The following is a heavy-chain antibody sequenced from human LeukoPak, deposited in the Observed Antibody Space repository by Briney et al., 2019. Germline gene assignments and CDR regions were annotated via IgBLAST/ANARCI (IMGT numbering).Heavy chain of an antibody. V-gene: IGHV1-2*02. CDR3: ARTTTYYYDSSGLGYFDY. CDR2: INPNSGGT. D-gene: IGHD3-22*01. CDR1: GYTFTGYY. J-gene: IGHJ4*02. Sequence: ASVKVSCKASGYTFTGYYMHWVRQAPGQGLEWMGWINPNSGGTNYAQKFQGRVTMTRDTSISTAYMELSSLRSEDMAAYYCARTTTYYYDSSGLGYFDYWGQGTLVTVSS.